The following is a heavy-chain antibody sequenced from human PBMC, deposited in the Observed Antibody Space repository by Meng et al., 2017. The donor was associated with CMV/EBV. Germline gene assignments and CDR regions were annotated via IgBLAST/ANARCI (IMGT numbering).Heavy chain of an antibody. J-gene: IGHJ4*02. V-gene: IGHV1-8*01. D-gene: IGHD4-17*01. Sequence: CKGSGYTFTSYEINWVRQATGQGLEWMGWMNPNSGNTGYAQKFQGRVTMTRNTSISTAYMELSSLRSEDTAVYYCASLPVYGDYVRDYWGQGTLVTVSS. CDR3: ASLPVYGDYVRDY. CDR2: MNPNSGNT. CDR1: GYTFTSYE.